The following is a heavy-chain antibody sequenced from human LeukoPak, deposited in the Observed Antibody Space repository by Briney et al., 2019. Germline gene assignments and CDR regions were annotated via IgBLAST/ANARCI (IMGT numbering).Heavy chain of an antibody. CDR3: TGVGSSWPLPQDY. J-gene: IGHJ4*02. CDR2: IRSKSYGGPT. D-gene: IGHD6-13*01. CDR1: GFTFGDYA. Sequence: GGSLRLSCTASGFTFGDYAMSWVRQAPGKGLEGVGFIRSKSYGGPTEFAASVNRRFTISRDESKSIAYQQMNSLKPEDVSVYYCTGVGSSWPLPQDYWGQGTLVTVSS. V-gene: IGHV3-49*04.